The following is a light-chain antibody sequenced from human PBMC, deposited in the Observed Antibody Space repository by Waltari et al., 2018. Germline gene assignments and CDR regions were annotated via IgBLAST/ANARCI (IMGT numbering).Light chain of an antibody. Sequence: SSELTQDPAVSVALGQTVRITCQGDSVRNSFASWYQQKPGLAPLLILYAKDNRPAGIPARFSCSSSGNTASLTIAGAQAEDEADYYCSCRDSGARLFGGGTKLTVL. J-gene: IGLJ3*02. CDR2: AKD. CDR3: SCRDSGARL. V-gene: IGLV3-19*01. CDR1: SVRNSF.